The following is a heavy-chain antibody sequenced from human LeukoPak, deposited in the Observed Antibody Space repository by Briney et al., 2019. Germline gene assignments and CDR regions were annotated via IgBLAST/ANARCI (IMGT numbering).Heavy chain of an antibody. J-gene: IGHJ4*02. CDR1: TFTFSNYW. Sequence: GGSLRLSCAASTFTFSNYWMSWVRQAPGKGLEWVAVISYDGSNKYYADSVKGRFTISRDNSKNTLYLQMNSLRAEDTAVYYCARGFRITMIVVVITGFDYWGQGTLVTVSS. CDR3: ARGFRITMIVVVITGFDY. D-gene: IGHD3-22*01. V-gene: IGHV3-30-3*01. CDR2: ISYDGSNK.